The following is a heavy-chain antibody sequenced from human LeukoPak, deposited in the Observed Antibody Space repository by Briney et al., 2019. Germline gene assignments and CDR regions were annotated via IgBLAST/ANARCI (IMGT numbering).Heavy chain of an antibody. CDR3: ARVKPDIVATIDY. J-gene: IGHJ4*02. CDR2: INPSGGST. CDR1: GYTFTSYE. D-gene: IGHD5-12*01. V-gene: IGHV1-46*01. Sequence: ASVKVSCKASGYTFTSYEMHWVRQAPGQGLEWMGMINPSGGSTSYAQNFQGRVTTTRDTTTSTAYMELRSLRSDDTAVYYCARVKPDIVATIDYWGQGTLVTVSS.